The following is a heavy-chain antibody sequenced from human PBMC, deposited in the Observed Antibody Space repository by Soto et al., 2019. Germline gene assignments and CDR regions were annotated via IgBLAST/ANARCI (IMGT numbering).Heavy chain of an antibody. D-gene: IGHD1-1*01. J-gene: IGHJ4*02. CDR2: ISGSGGGT. Sequence: GGSLRLSCAASGFTFSSYAMSWVRQAPGKGLEWVSSISGSGGGTYYADSVKGRFTFSRDNSTNTLYLQMNSLRAEDTAVYYCAKFGMATTKRSPPYYIDYWGQGDLVTVFS. CDR1: GFTFSSYA. CDR3: AKFGMATTKRSPPYYIDY. V-gene: IGHV3-23*01.